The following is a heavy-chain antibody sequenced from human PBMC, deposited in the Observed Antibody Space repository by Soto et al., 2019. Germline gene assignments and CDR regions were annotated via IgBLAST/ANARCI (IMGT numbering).Heavy chain of an antibody. J-gene: IGHJ5*02. V-gene: IGHV6-1*01. D-gene: IGHD6-13*01. Sequence: SQTLSLTCAISGDSVSSNSAAWNLIRQSPSRGLEWLGRTYYRSEWYNDYAVSVKSRITINPDTSKNQFSLQLNSVTPEDTAVYYCARDLIAAAARPYNWFDPWGQGTLVTVSS. CDR3: ARDLIAAAARPYNWFDP. CDR2: TYYRSEWYN. CDR1: GDSVSSNSAA.